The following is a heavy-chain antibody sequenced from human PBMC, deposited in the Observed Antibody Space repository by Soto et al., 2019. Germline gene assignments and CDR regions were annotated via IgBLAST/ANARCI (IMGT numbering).Heavy chain of an antibody. V-gene: IGHV3-30-3*01. CDR1: GFTFSSYA. J-gene: IGHJ6*02. D-gene: IGHD3-10*02. CDR2: ISYDGSNK. CDR3: ARGEGVRGVINYYYGMDV. Sequence: GGSLRLSCAASGFTFSSYAMHWVRQAPGKGLEWVAVISYDGSNKYYADSVKGRFTISRDNSENTLYLQMNSLRAEDTAVYYCARGEGVRGVINYYYGMDVWGQGTTVTVSS.